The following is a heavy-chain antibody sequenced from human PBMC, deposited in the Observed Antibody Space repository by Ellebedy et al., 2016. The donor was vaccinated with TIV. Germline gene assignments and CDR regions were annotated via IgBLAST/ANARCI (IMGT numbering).Heavy chain of an antibody. D-gene: IGHD3-22*01. J-gene: IGHJ4*02. CDR1: GFTFSNYA. Sequence: GGSLRLSCAASGFTFSNYAMSWVRRSPGKGLDWVSLISGSGEYTYYADSVKGRFTISRDNSKNTLYLQMNSLRAEDTAVYYCAKDHYDSSGYYYDFFDYWGQGTLVTVSS. CDR2: ISGSGEYT. CDR3: AKDHYDSSGYYYDFFDY. V-gene: IGHV3-23*01.